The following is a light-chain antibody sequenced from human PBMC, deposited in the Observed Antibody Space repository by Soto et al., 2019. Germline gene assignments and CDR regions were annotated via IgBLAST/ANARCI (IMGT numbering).Light chain of an antibody. CDR2: AAS. V-gene: IGKV1-27*01. CDR3: QKYDSAPLT. Sequence: DIQMTQSPSSLAAPVGNSVTITCRVTQGIRSSLAWYQQKPGKVPKLLIYAASTLHSGLPSRFSGSGSGTDFTLTIRSLQPEDVATYYCQKYDSAPLTFGGGTKVDIK. J-gene: IGKJ4*01. CDR1: QGIRSS.